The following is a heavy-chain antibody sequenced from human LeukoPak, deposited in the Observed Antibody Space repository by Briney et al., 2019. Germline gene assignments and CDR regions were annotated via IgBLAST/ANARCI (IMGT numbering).Heavy chain of an antibody. Sequence: GASVKVSCKASGYTFTSYGISWVRQAPGQGLEWMGWISAYNGNTNYAQKLQGRVTMTTDTSTSTAYMELRSLRSDDTAVYYCARVAVVPAAMAGERWFDPWGQGTLVTVSS. J-gene: IGHJ5*02. CDR1: GYTFTSYG. V-gene: IGHV1-18*01. D-gene: IGHD2-2*01. CDR3: ARVAVVPAAMAGERWFDP. CDR2: ISAYNGNT.